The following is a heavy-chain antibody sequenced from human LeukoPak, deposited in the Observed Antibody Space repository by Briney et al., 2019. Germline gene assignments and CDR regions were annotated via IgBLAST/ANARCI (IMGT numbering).Heavy chain of an antibody. CDR1: GVSISSGGYY. Sequence: PSETLSLTCTVSGVSISSGGYYWSWIRQHPGKGLEWIGYIYYSGSTYYNPSLKSRVTISVDTSKNQFSLKLSSVTAADTAVYYCASYRGYYYDSSGYYSGDAFDIWGQGTMVTVSS. CDR2: IYYSGST. J-gene: IGHJ3*02. CDR3: ASYRGYYYDSSGYYSGDAFDI. V-gene: IGHV4-31*03. D-gene: IGHD3-22*01.